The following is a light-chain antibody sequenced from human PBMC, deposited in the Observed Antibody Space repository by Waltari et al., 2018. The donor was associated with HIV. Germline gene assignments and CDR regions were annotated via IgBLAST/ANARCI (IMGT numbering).Light chain of an antibody. CDR3: QSVDTSGTWV. V-gene: IGLV3-25*03. Sequence: SYELTQAPSVSVSPGQTARITCSGNALPNQYTYWYQQKPGQAPVLVMYRDTERPSGIPKRFSGSSSGTTVTLTISGVQAEDEADYFCQSVDTSGTWVFGGGTKLTVL. J-gene: IGLJ3*02. CDR2: RDT. CDR1: ALPNQY.